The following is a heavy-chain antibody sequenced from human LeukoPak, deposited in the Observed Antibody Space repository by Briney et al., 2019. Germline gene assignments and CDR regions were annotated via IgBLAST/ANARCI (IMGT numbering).Heavy chain of an antibody. CDR3: AKRSGSYGPLFDY. V-gene: IGHV3-11*04. CDR2: ISSSGTTT. Sequence: PGGSLRLSCATSGFTFSDYYMSWIRQAPGKGLEWVSYISSSGTTTHYADSVKGRFTISRDNAKSSLYLQMNSLRAEDTAVYYCAKRSGSYGPLFDYWGQGTLVTVSS. CDR1: GFTFSDYY. D-gene: IGHD5-18*01. J-gene: IGHJ4*02.